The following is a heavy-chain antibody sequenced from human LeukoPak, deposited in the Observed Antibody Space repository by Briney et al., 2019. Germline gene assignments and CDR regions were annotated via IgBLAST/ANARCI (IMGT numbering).Heavy chain of an antibody. V-gene: IGHV4-39*01. J-gene: IGHJ4*02. Sequence: PSQTLSLTCTVSGGSISSGDYYWGWLRQPPGKGPEGFGSMHHSGSTYYNPPLKGRAPISVDTSRNQFSLKVSSMTAADTALYYCARHAYSDSGSWIYFDYWGQGTLVTVSS. CDR1: GGSISSGDYY. D-gene: IGHD3-10*01. CDR3: ARHAYSDSGSWIYFDY. CDR2: MHHSGST.